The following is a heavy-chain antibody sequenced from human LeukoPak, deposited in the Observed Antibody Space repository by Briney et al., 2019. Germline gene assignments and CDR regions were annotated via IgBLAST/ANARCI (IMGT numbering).Heavy chain of an antibody. Sequence: GGSLRLSCAASGFTFSTYAMTWVRQAPGKGPEWVSIISHTGTSIFYADSVNGRFTVSRDNSYNTVSLQMNSLRDEDTGVYYCAKGLRTGVGPYRGYHYYMDVWGRGATVTVSS. V-gene: IGHV3-23*01. CDR3: AKGLRTGVGPYRGYHYYMDV. D-gene: IGHD3-16*01. J-gene: IGHJ6*03. CDR2: ISHTGTSI. CDR1: GFTFSTYA.